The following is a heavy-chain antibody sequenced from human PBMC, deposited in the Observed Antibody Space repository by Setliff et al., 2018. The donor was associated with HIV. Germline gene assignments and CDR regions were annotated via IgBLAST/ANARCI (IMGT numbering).Heavy chain of an antibody. D-gene: IGHD3-10*01. CDR1: GYSISSGYY. CDR2: IYHSGST. V-gene: IGHV4-38-2*01. Sequence: LSLTCAVSGYSISSGYYWGWIRQPPGKGLEWIGSIYHSGSTYYNPSLKSRVTVSVDTSKNQFSLNLSSVTAADTAVYYCARLKSGSLGGYVDYWGQGTLVTVSS. CDR3: ARLKSGSLGGYVDY. J-gene: IGHJ4*02.